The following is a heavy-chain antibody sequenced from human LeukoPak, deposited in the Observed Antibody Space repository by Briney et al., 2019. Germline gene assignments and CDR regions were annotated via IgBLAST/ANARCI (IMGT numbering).Heavy chain of an antibody. V-gene: IGHV3-23*01. CDR2: ISGSGGST. CDR3: AKDLYSGCDLYGDFDY. D-gene: IGHD5-12*01. J-gene: IGHJ4*02. Sequence: GGSLRLSCAASGFTFSSYAMSWVRQAPGKGLEWVSVISGSGGSTYYADSVKGRFTISRDNSKNTLYLQMNSLRAEDTAVYYCAKDLYSGCDLYGDFDYWGQGTLVTVSS. CDR1: GFTFSSYA.